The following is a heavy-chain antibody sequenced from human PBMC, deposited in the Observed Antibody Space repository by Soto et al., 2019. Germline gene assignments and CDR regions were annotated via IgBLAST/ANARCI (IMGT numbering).Heavy chain of an antibody. V-gene: IGHV3-30*18. CDR1: GFTFSSYG. D-gene: IGHD6-13*01. CDR3: AKDFGPGGAAAGTGFDY. CDR2: ISYDGSNK. J-gene: IGHJ4*02. Sequence: GGSLRLSCAASGFTFSSYGMHWVRQAPGKGLEWVAVISYDGSNKYYADSVKGRFTISRDNSKNTLYLQMNSLRAEDTAVYYCAKDFGPGGAAAGTGFDYWGQGTLVTVSS.